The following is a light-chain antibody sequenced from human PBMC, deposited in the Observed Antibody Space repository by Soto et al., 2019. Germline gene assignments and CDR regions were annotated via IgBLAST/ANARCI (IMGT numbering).Light chain of an antibody. J-gene: IGLJ2*01. CDR3: SSYTTTTTQV. CDR2: EVT. CDR1: SSDVGGYNY. V-gene: IGLV2-14*01. Sequence: QSALTQPASVSGSPGQSITISCTGTSSDVGGYNYVSWYQHRPGKAPQLMISEVTKRPSGVSDRFSGSKSGNTASLTISGLQAEDEADYYCSSYTTTTTQVFGGGTKLTVL.